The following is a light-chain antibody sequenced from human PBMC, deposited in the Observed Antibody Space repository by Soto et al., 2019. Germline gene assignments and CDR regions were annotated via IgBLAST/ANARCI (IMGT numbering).Light chain of an antibody. Sequence: EIVMTQSPVTLSVSLGDTATLSCRASQTVANSYLAWYQQKPGQAPRLLISGASTRAARVPVRFSGSGSGTDFTLTISSLQSEDFAVYYCQQYSDWPLTFGGGTNLEI. CDR1: QTVANSY. V-gene: IGKV3-15*01. J-gene: IGKJ4*01. CDR2: GAS. CDR3: QQYSDWPLT.